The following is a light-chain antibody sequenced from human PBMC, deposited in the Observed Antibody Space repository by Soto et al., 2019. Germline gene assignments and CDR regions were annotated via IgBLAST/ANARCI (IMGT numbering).Light chain of an antibody. CDR1: SSDVGGYNY. CDR3: GSYISSSIDYV. J-gene: IGLJ1*01. CDR2: EVS. V-gene: IGLV2-14*01. Sequence: QSALTQPASVSGSPGQSITISCTGTSSDVGGYNYVSWYQQHPGKAPKLMIYEVSNRPSGVSNRFSGSKSGNTASLTISGLQAEDEADYYCGSYISSSIDYVFGTGTKVTVL.